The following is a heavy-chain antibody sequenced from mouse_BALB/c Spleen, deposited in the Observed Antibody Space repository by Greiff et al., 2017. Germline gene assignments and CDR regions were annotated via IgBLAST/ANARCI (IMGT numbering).Heavy chain of an antibody. J-gene: IGHJ4*01. CDR2: ISYSGST. CDR3: ARNYGSSYYAMDY. Sequence: EVKLMESGPGLVKPSQSLSLTCTVTGYSITSDYAWNWIRQSPGNKLEWMGYISYSGSTSYNPSLKSRISITRDTSKNQFFLQLNSVTTEDTATYYCARNYGSSYYAMDYWGQGTSVTVSS. D-gene: IGHD1-1*01. V-gene: IGHV3-2*02. CDR1: GYSITSDYA.